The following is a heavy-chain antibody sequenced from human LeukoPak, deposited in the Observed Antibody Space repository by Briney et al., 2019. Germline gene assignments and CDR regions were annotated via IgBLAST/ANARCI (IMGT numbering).Heavy chain of an antibody. CDR1: GFTFSSYS. CDR3: ARDYGTGVSYYVNWFDP. V-gene: IGHV3-21*01. J-gene: IGHJ5*02. D-gene: IGHD1-26*01. CDR2: ISSSSSYI. Sequence: PGGSLRLSCAASGFTFSSYSMNWVRQAPGKGLEWVSSISSSSSYIYYADSAKGRFTISRDNAKNSLYLQMNSLRAEDTAVYYCARDYGTGVSYYVNWFDPWGQGTLVTVSS.